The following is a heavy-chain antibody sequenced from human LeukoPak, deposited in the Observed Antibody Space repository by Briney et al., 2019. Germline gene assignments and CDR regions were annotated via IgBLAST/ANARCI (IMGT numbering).Heavy chain of an antibody. J-gene: IGHJ5*02. D-gene: IGHD6-19*01. CDR3: AKDTGSGGYLAP. CDR2: VTGGGTT. CDR1: GFTFGGFA. V-gene: IGHV3-43*02. Sequence: GGSLRLSCAASGFTFGGFAMHWVRQAPVRGLEWVSLVTGGGTTYYADSVRGRFTISRDNSENSLYLQMNTLRTEDTAFYYCAKDTGSGGYLAPGAQEPLV.